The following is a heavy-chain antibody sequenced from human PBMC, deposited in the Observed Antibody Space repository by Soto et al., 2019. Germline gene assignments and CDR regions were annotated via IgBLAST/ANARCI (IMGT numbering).Heavy chain of an antibody. J-gene: IGHJ6*02. D-gene: IGHD3-3*01. CDR3: ARERLSRDTIFGVVIRFGMDV. CDR2: IKQDGSEK. V-gene: IGHV3-7*05. Sequence: GGSLRLSCAASGFTFSSYWMSWVRQAPGKGLEWVANIKQDGSEKYYVDSVKGRFTISRDNAKNSLYLQMNSLRAEDTAVYYCARERLSRDTIFGVVIRFGMDVWGQGTTVTVSS. CDR1: GFTFSSYW.